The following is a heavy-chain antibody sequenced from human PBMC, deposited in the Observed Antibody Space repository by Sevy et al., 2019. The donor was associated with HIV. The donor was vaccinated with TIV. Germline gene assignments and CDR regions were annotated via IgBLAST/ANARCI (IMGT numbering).Heavy chain of an antibody. D-gene: IGHD3-3*01. J-gene: IGHJ4*02. V-gene: IGHV1-69*13. Sequence: ASVKVSCKASGGTFSSYAISWVRQAPGQGLEWMGGIIPIFGTANYAQTFQGRVTITADESTSTAYMELSSLRSEDTAVYYCARDPLKDFWSGYYPHYFDYWGQGTLVTVSS. CDR3: ARDPLKDFWSGYYPHYFDY. CDR2: IIPIFGTA. CDR1: GGTFSSYA.